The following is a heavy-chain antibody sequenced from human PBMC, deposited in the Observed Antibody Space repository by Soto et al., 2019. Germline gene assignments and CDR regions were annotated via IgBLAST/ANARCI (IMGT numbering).Heavy chain of an antibody. CDR2: ISAYNGNT. CDR1: GYTFTSYG. V-gene: IGHV1-18*01. CDR3: ARSVGETHAFDI. Sequence: ASVKVSCKASGYTFTSYGINWVRQAPGQGLEWMGWISAYNGNTNYAQKHQDRVTLTTDTSTSTAYMELRSLRSDDTAVYYCARSVGETHAFDIWGQGTMVTFSS. D-gene: IGHD3-16*01. J-gene: IGHJ3*02.